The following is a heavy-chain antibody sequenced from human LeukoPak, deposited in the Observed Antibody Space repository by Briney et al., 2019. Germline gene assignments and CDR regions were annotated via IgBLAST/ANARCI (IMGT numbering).Heavy chain of an antibody. CDR3: ARTIESPVGGYDWYYYYGMDV. CDR2: IWYDGSNK. J-gene: IGHJ6*02. D-gene: IGHD5-12*01. Sequence: HPGGSLRLSCAASGFTFSSYGMHWVRQAPGKGLEGVAVIWYDGSNKYYADSVKGRFTISRDNSKNTLYLQMNSLRAEDTAVYYCARTIESPVGGYDWYYYYGMDVWGQGTTVTVSS. V-gene: IGHV3-33*01. CDR1: GFTFSSYG.